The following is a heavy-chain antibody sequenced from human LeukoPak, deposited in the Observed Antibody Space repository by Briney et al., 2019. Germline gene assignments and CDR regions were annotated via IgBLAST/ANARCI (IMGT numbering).Heavy chain of an antibody. CDR2: ISSSSSYI. V-gene: IGHV3-21*01. Sequence: GGSLRLSCAASGFTFSSYSMNWVRQAPGKGLEWVSSISSSSSYIYYADSVKGRFTISRDNAKNSLYLQMNSLRAEDTAMYYCAREVAYGSGSYSFDYWGQGTLVTVSS. CDR1: GFTFSSYS. D-gene: IGHD3-10*01. CDR3: AREVAYGSGSYSFDY. J-gene: IGHJ4*02.